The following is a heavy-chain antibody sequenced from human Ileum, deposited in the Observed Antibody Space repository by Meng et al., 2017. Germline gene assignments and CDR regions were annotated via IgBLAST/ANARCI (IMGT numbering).Heavy chain of an antibody. Sequence: QVQLVPSGAEVKKPGASVKVSCKASGYIFTRYGIGGVRQAPGQGLEWMGWISAYSGNTKYAQKLQGRVTMTTDTSTSTAYMELRNLRSDDTAVYYCARDTVGTTLGDYWGQGTLVTVSS. CDR1: GYIFTRYG. J-gene: IGHJ4*02. CDR2: ISAYSGNT. V-gene: IGHV1-18*01. D-gene: IGHD1-26*01. CDR3: ARDTVGTTLGDY.